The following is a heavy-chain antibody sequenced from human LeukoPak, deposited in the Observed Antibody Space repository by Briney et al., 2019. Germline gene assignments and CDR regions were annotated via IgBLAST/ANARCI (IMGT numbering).Heavy chain of an antibody. CDR2: ITSDGGST. V-gene: IGHV3-64*01. J-gene: IGHJ4*02. Sequence: GGSLRLSCAASGFTLSGYVMHWVRQAPGRGPESVSAITSDGGSTYYASSVKGRFTISRDSSKNTLYLQMGSLRTEDMAVYYCARENGGGSDYWGQGTLVTVSS. D-gene: IGHD5-24*01. CDR3: ARENGGGSDY. CDR1: GFTLSGYV.